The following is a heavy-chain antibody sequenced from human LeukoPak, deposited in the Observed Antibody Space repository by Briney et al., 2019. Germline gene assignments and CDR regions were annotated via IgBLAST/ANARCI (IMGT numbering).Heavy chain of an antibody. CDR3: ARDASMVRGVWFDY. V-gene: IGHV3-53*01. J-gene: IGHJ4*02. CDR2: IYSGGST. Sequence: EPGGSLRLSCAASGFTVSSNYMSWVRQAPGKGLEWVSVIYSGGSTYYADSVQGRFTISRNNSKNTLHLQMNSLRAEDTAVYYCARDASMVRGVWFDYWGQGTLVTVSS. CDR1: GFTVSSNY. D-gene: IGHD3-10*01.